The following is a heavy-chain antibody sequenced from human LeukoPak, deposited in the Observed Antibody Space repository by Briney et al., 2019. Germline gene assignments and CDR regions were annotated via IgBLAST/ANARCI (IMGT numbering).Heavy chain of an antibody. CDR3: AISLYSGSYWGD. V-gene: IGHV3-74*01. J-gene: IGHJ4*02. CDR2: INSDGSST. D-gene: IGHD1-26*01. Sequence: GGSLRLSCAASGFTFSSYWMHWVRQAPGKGLVWVSRINSDGSSTSYADSVKGRFTISRDNAKNTLYLQTNSLRAEDTAVYYCAISLYSGSYWGDWGQGTLVTVSS. CDR1: GFTFSSYW.